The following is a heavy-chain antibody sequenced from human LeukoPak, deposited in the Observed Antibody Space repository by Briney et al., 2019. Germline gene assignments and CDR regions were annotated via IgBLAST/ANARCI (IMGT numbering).Heavy chain of an antibody. CDR3: AREAGDYRENYFDY. CDR2: IYSGGST. D-gene: IGHD4-17*01. Sequence: GGSLRLSCAASGLTVSSNYMSWVRQAPGKGLEWVSVIYSGGSTYYAYSVKGRFTISRDNSKNTLYLQMNSLRAEDTAVYYCAREAGDYRENYFDYWGQGTLVTVSS. J-gene: IGHJ4*02. CDR1: GLTVSSNY. V-gene: IGHV3-53*01.